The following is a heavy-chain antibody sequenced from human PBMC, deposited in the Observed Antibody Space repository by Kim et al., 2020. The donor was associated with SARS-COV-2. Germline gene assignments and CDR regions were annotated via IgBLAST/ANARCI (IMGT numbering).Heavy chain of an antibody. CDR2: IYSGGST. J-gene: IGHJ6*02. Sequence: GGSLRLSCAASGFTVSSNYMSWVRQAPGKGLEWVSVIYSGGSTYYADSVKGRFTISRDNSKNTLYLQMNSLRAEDTAVYYCARDIGSGSDYYYYGMDVWGQGTTVTVSS. CDR1: GFTVSSNY. D-gene: IGHD1-26*01. CDR3: ARDIGSGSDYYYYGMDV. V-gene: IGHV3-53*01.